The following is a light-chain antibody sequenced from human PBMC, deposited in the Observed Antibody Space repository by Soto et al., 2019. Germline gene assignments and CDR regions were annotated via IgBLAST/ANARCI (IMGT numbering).Light chain of an antibody. CDR2: EVN. CDR1: SSDVGGYNY. CDR3: SSYTSGSTVV. Sequence: QSALTQPASVSGSPGQSITISCTGTSSDVGGYNYVSWYQQRPGAAPQPMLYEVNNRPSGISSRFSGSKSGSTASLTISGLQAEDEADYYCSSYTSGSTVVFGGGTQLTVL. V-gene: IGLV2-14*01. J-gene: IGLJ2*01.